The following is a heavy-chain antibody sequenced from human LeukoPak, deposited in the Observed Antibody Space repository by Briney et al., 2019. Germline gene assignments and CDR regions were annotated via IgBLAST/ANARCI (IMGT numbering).Heavy chain of an antibody. Sequence: EASVKVSCKASGYTFTSYGISWVRQAPGQGLEWMRWISAYNGNTNYAQKLQGRVTMTTDTSTSTAYMELRSLRSDDTAVYYCARDMGIAAAGTCGYWGQGTLVTVSS. V-gene: IGHV1-18*01. CDR2: ISAYNGNT. D-gene: IGHD6-13*01. J-gene: IGHJ4*02. CDR3: ARDMGIAAAGTCGY. CDR1: GYTFTSYG.